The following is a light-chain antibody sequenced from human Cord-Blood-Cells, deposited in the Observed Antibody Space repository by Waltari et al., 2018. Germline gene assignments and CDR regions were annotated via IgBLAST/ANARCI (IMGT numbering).Light chain of an antibody. V-gene: IGKV3-15*01. CDR2: GAS. Sequence: EIVMTQSPATLSVSPGERATLSCTASQGVSSNLAWYQQKPGQAPRLLIYGASTRATGIPARFSGSGSGTEFTLTISSLQSEDFAVYYCQQYNNWPFTFGGGTKVEIK. CDR3: QQYNNWPFT. J-gene: IGKJ4*01. CDR1: QGVSSN.